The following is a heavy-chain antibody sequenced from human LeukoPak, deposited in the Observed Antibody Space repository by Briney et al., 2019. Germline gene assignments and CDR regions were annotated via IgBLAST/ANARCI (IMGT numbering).Heavy chain of an antibody. CDR3: ARDRPWNLDYFDY. CDR1: GGSISSGSYY. D-gene: IGHD1-7*01. V-gene: IGHV4-61*02. J-gene: IGHJ4*02. Sequence: SETLSLTCTVSGGSISSGSYYWSWIRQPAGKGLEWIGRIYTSGSTNYNPSLKSRVTISADTSKNQFSLKLSSVTAADTAVYYCARDRPWNLDYFDYWGQGTLVTVSS. CDR2: IYTSGST.